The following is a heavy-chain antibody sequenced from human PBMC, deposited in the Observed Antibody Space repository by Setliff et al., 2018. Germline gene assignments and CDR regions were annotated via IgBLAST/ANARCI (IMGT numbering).Heavy chain of an antibody. V-gene: IGHV4-38-2*01. CDR1: GYSINSGYY. Sequence: SETLSLTCDVSGYSINSGYYWGWIRQPPGEGLEWIGTIYHTGSTYYNPSLKSRVTMSVDTSKNQFSLKLSSVTAADTAVYYCTVYNTGSSKDHYWGQGTPVTVSS. D-gene: IGHD2-8*02. J-gene: IGHJ4*02. CDR2: IYHTGST. CDR3: TVYNTGSSKDHY.